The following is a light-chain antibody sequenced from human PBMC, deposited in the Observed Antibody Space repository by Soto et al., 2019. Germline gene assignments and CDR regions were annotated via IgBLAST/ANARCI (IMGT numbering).Light chain of an antibody. CDR3: QQYGSSRWT. V-gene: IGKV3-20*01. CDR1: QSVSSSY. Sequence: EIVLTQSPGTLSLSPGERATLSCRASQSVSSSYLAWYQQNRGQAPRLLIYGASSRDPVIPDRFGGSGSGTDFTLTISSLEPEDFAVYYCQQYGSSRWTFGQGTKVEIK. J-gene: IGKJ1*01. CDR2: GAS.